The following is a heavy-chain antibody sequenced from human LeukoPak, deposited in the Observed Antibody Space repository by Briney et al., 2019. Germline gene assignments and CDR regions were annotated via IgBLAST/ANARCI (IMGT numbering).Heavy chain of an antibody. Sequence: GSLRLSCAASGFTFSSYAMSWVRQAPGKGLEWVSAISGSGGSTYYADSVKGRFTISRDNSKNTLYLQMNSLRAEDTAVYYCAKVPIFGVVPSGSDPRGQGTLVTVSS. V-gene: IGHV3-23*01. CDR3: AKVPIFGVVPSGSDP. J-gene: IGHJ5*02. CDR2: ISGSGGST. D-gene: IGHD3-3*01. CDR1: GFTFSSYA.